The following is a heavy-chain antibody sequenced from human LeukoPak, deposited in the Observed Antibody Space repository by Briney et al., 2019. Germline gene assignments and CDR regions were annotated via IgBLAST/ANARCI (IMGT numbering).Heavy chain of an antibody. CDR2: ILYDEK. CDR3: TRAGQWTYGFQDY. Sequence: GGSLRLSCAASGFTFSSFGMHWVRQAPGRGLEWVALILYDEKYYADSVKGRFTISRDNSKDTLFLQMNSLRAEDTAVYYCTRAGQWTYGFQDYWGQGTLVTVSS. CDR1: GFTFSSFG. V-gene: IGHV3-30*12. D-gene: IGHD3-10*01. J-gene: IGHJ4*02.